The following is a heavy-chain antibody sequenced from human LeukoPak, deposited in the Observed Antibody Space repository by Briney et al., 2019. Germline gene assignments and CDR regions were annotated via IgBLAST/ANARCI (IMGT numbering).Heavy chain of an antibody. V-gene: IGHV4-59*01. CDR3: ARDVGYYDFWSGYDTRFDP. CDR1: GGSISSYY. D-gene: IGHD3-3*01. CDR2: IYYSGST. Sequence: SETLSLTCTVSGGSISSYYWSWIRQPPGKGLEWNGYIYYSGSTNYNPSLKSRVTISVDTSKNQFSLKLSSVTAADTAVYYCARDVGYYDFWSGYDTRFDPWGQGTLVTVSS. J-gene: IGHJ5*02.